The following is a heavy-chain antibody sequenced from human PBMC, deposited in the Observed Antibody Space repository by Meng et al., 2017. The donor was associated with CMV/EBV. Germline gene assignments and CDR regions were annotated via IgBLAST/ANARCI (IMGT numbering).Heavy chain of an antibody. CDR3: ARLNPHYSSGIDY. V-gene: IGHV3-74*01. Sequence: EVQLVESGGGLGQRGGSLRLSGAASVFTFSSYWMHWVRQAPGKGLGWVSRINSDGSSTSYADSVKGRFTISRDNAKNTLYLQMNSLRAEDTAVYYCARLNPHYSSGIDYWGQGTLVTVSS. D-gene: IGHD6-19*01. CDR2: INSDGSST. CDR1: VFTFSSYW. J-gene: IGHJ4*02.